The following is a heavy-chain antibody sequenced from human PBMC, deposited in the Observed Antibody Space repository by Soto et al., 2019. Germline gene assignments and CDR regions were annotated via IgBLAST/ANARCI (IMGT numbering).Heavy chain of an antibody. J-gene: IGHJ6*02. CDR3: ARPLPHGMDV. CDR1: GGSISSSSYY. V-gene: IGHV4-39*01. Sequence: PSETLSLTCTVSGGSISSSSYYWGWIRQPPGKGLEWIGSIYYSGSTYYNPSLKSRVTISVDTSKNQFSLKLSSVTAADTAVYYCARPLPHGMDVWGQGTTVTVSS. CDR2: IYYSGST. D-gene: IGHD1-26*01.